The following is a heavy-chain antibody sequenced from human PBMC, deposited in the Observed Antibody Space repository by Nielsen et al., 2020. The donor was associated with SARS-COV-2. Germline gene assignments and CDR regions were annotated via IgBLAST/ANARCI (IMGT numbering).Heavy chain of an antibody. CDR1: GFTFSSYG. J-gene: IGHJ3*02. D-gene: IGHD3-16*01. CDR3: ARDFGFNVLTGDAATFGI. CDR2: ISYDGSNK. V-gene: IGHV3-30*03. Sequence: GESLKISCAASGFTFSSYGMHWVRQAPGKGLERVAVISYDGSNKYYADSVKGRFTISRDNSKNTLYLQMNSLRAEDTAVYYCARDFGFNVLTGDAATFGIWGQGTMVTVSS.